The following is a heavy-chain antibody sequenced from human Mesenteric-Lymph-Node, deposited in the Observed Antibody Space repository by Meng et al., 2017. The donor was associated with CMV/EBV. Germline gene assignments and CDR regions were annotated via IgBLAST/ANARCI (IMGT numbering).Heavy chain of an antibody. J-gene: IGHJ5*02. D-gene: IGHD3-10*01. CDR1: GGSISSSSYY. Sequence: QLQLQESGPGLVKPSDTLSLTGTVSGGSISSSSYYWGWIRQPPGKGLEWIGSIYYSGSTYYNPSLKSRVTISVDTSKNQFSLKLSSVTAADTAVYYCARPHYYGSGSSPWFDPWGQGTLVTVSS. CDR2: IYYSGST. CDR3: ARPHYYGSGSSPWFDP. V-gene: IGHV4-39*01.